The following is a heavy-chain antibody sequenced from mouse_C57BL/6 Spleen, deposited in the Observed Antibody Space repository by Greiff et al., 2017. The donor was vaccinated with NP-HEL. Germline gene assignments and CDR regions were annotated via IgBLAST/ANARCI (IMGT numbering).Heavy chain of an antibody. V-gene: IGHV1-82*01. Sequence: VKLMESGPELVKPGASVKISCKASGYAFSSSWMNWVKQRPGKGLEWIGRIYPGDGDTNYNGKFKGKATLTADKSSSTAYMQLSSLTSEDSAVYFCARPKLGRGGYWYFDVWGTGTTVTVSS. CDR3: ARPKLGRGGYWYFDV. CDR1: GYAFSSSW. J-gene: IGHJ1*03. D-gene: IGHD4-1*01. CDR2: IYPGDGDT.